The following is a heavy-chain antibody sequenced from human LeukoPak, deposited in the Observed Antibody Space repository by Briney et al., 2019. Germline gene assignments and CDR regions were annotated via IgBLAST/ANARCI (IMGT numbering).Heavy chain of an antibody. Sequence: ASVNVSCKTSGHTFPKNGISSVRQAPGQGLEWMGWVVGHTGHTKYTKKFQGRVIMTTDTSTATSYMELRSLKYDDTAIYYCVTVGRLHYVLEDWGQGTLVTVSS. J-gene: IGHJ4*02. CDR1: GHTFPKNG. V-gene: IGHV1-18*01. D-gene: IGHD1-20*01. CDR2: VVGHTGHT. CDR3: VTVGRLHYVLED.